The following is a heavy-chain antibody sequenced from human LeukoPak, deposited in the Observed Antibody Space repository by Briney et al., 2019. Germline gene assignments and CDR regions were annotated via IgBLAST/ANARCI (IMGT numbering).Heavy chain of an antibody. D-gene: IGHD3-3*01. V-gene: IGHV1-69*13. CDR2: IIPIFGTA. CDR3: ATRYDFWSGPNHYYYYGMDV. CDR1: GYTFTSYY. J-gene: IGHJ6*02. Sequence: ASVKVSCKASGYTFTSYYMHWVRQAPGQGLEWMGGIIPIFGTANYAQKFQGRVTITADESTSTAYMELSSLRSEDTAVYYCATRYDFWSGPNHYYYYGMDVWGQGTTVTVSS.